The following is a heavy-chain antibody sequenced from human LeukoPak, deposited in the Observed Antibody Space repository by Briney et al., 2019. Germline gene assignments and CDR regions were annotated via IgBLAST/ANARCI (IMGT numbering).Heavy chain of an antibody. CDR3: ARGNGPVAARNWFDP. CDR1: GYTFTSYY. D-gene: IGHD6-6*01. J-gene: IGHJ5*02. Sequence: PERSLRLSCAASGYTFTSYYMHWVRQAPGQGLEWMGIINPSGGSTSYAQKFQGRVTMTRDTSTSTVYMELSSLRSEDTAVYYCARGNGPVAARNWFDPWGQGTLVTVSS. CDR2: INPSGGST. V-gene: IGHV1-46*01.